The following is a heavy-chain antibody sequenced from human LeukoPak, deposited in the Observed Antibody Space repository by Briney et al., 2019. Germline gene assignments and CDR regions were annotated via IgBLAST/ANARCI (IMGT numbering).Heavy chain of an antibody. J-gene: IGHJ4*02. Sequence: GGSLRLSCAASGFTFSSYAMHWVRQAPGKGLEWVAVISYDGSNKYYADSVKGRFTISRDNSKNTLYLQMNSLRAEDTAVYYCARDKGWRGSGWLDYWGQGTLVTVSS. V-gene: IGHV3-30-3*01. D-gene: IGHD6-19*01. CDR3: ARDKGWRGSGWLDY. CDR2: ISYDGSNK. CDR1: GFTFSSYA.